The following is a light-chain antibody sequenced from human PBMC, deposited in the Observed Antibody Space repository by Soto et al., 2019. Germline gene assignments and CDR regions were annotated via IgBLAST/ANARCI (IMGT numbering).Light chain of an antibody. CDR1: QSVSTN. CDR3: QQNNDWWT. V-gene: IGKV3-15*01. CDR2: GAS. Sequence: EIVMTQSPATLSVFPGERATLSCRASQSVSTNLTWYQQKPGQAPRLLMYGASTRATGVPARFSGSGAGTEFTLTISSLQSEDFAVYYCQQNNDWWTFGQGTKVDIK. J-gene: IGKJ1*01.